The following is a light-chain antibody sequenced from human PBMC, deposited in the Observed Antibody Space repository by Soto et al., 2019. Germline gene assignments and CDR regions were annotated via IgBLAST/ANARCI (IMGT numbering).Light chain of an antibody. Sequence: EIVLTKSPVTLSLSPGERATLSCRASQSVSSSYLAWYQQKPGQAPRLLIYGASSRATGIPDRFSGSGSGTDFTLTISRLEPEDFAVYYCQQYGSSPRTFGQGTKVEIK. CDR3: QQYGSSPRT. J-gene: IGKJ1*01. CDR2: GAS. CDR1: QSVSSSY. V-gene: IGKV3-20*01.